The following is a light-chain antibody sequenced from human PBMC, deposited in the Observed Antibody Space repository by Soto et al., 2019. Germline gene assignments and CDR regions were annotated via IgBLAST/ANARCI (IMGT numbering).Light chain of an antibody. CDR1: SSDVGGYNY. Sequence: QSALTQPASMSGSPGQSITISCTGTSSDVGGYNYVSWYQQHPGKAPKLMIYEVSHRPSGVSDRFSGSKSGNTASLTITGLQPEDEADYYCQSYDDRLSAYVFGTGTKVTVL. V-gene: IGLV2-14*01. CDR3: QSYDDRLSAYV. CDR2: EVS. J-gene: IGLJ1*01.